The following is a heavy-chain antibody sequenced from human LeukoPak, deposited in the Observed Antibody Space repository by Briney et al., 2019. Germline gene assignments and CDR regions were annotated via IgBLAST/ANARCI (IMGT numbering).Heavy chain of an antibody. CDR2: ISGRSDNI. Sequence: GGSLRLSCAASGFAFSSHAMSWVRQAPGKGLEWVSAISGRSDNIYYADSVKGRFTISRDNSKNTLYLQMNSLRADDTALYYCAKYTSSWSPYYYYGMDVWGQGTTVTVSS. J-gene: IGHJ6*02. D-gene: IGHD2-2*01. CDR3: AKYTSSWSPYYYYGMDV. CDR1: GFAFSSHA. V-gene: IGHV3-23*01.